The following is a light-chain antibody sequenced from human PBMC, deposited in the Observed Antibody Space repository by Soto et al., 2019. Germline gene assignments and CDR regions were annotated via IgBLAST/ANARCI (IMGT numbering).Light chain of an antibody. CDR2: GAS. J-gene: IGKJ4*01. CDR1: QSVSSY. Sequence: MVMTQSPGTLSVSPGERATLSCRASQSVSSYLAWYQQRPGQAPRLLIYGASVRATGIPARFSGSGSGTEFTLSISSLQSEDFAVYYCQQYNNWLLTFGGGTKVDI. CDR3: QQYNNWLLT. V-gene: IGKV3-15*01.